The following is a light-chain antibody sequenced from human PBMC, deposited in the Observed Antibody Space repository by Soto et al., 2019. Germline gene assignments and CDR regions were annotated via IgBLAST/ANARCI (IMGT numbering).Light chain of an antibody. CDR3: QQLNSYPLT. V-gene: IGKV1-9*01. Sequence: IQLTQSPSFLSASVGDRVTITCRASQGISSYLAWYQQKPGKAPKLLIYAASTLQSGVPSRFSGGGSGTEFPLTLSSLQPEDFATYYCQQLNSYPLTFGGGTKVDIK. CDR1: QGISSY. CDR2: AAS. J-gene: IGKJ4*01.